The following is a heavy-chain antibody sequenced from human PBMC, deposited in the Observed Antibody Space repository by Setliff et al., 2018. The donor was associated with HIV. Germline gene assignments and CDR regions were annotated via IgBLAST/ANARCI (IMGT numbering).Heavy chain of an antibody. CDR3: ARHSDWYGNDAFDI. CDR2: INSDGSSI. Sequence: GGSLRLSCAASGFIFSNYWMHWVRQAPGKGLVRVSRINSDGSSISYADSVKGRFTISRDNAKNTLYLQMNSLRGEDTAVYYCARHSDWYGNDAFDIWGQGTRVTVS. V-gene: IGHV3-74*01. CDR1: GFIFSNYW. D-gene: IGHD6-19*01. J-gene: IGHJ3*02.